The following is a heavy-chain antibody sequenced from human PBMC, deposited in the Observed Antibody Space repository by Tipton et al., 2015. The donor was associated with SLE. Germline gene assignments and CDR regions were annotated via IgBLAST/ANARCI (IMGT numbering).Heavy chain of an antibody. Sequence: GLVKPSETLSLTCSVSGFSISSSYYWSWLRQPPGKGLEWIGRIYSSGSTNYKSSLQSRVTISLDTSNNQFSLRLHSVTVADTAVYYCARLSTRLVGDTFDVWGQGTMVTVSS. J-gene: IGHJ3*01. CDR1: GFSISSSYY. CDR3: ARLSTRLVGDTFDV. CDR2: IYSSGST. D-gene: IGHD6-6*01. V-gene: IGHV4-38-2*01.